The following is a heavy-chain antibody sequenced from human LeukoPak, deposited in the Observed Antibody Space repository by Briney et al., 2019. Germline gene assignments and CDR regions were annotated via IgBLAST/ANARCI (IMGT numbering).Heavy chain of an antibody. CDR1: GVSISSGDYY. D-gene: IGHD3-10*01. CDR2: IYYSGST. V-gene: IGHV4-30-4*01. Sequence: SETLSLTCTVSGVSISSGDYYWSWIRQPPGKGLEWIGYIYYSGSTNYNPSLKSRVTISTDTSKNQFSLKLTSVTAADTAVYYCARDYYGSGPDDYFDCWGQGTLVTVSS. J-gene: IGHJ4*02. CDR3: ARDYYGSGPDDYFDC.